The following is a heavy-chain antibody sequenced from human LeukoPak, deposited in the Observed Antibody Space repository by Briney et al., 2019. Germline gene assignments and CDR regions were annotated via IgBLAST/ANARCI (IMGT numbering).Heavy chain of an antibody. Sequence: GGSLRLSCAASAFTFSAYWMSWVRQAPGKGLEWVANIKEDGSEINYVNSVKGRFTISRDNAKNSLYLQMNSLRVEDTAVYYCARDRGYSTFDYWGQGTLVTVSS. V-gene: IGHV3-7*01. CDR3: ARDRGYSTFDY. J-gene: IGHJ4*02. CDR2: IKEDGSEI. CDR1: AFTFSAYW. D-gene: IGHD4-23*01.